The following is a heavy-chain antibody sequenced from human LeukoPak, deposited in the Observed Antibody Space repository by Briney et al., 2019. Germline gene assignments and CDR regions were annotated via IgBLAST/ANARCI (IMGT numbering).Heavy chain of an antibody. CDR1: GFTFSNAW. CDR3: ARGVPYDSWSGPHYSDY. D-gene: IGHD3-3*01. J-gene: IGHJ4*02. CDR2: IKSKTDGGTT. Sequence: PGGSLRLSCAASGFTFSNAWMNWVRQAPGKGLEWVGRIKSKTDGGTTEYAAPVKDRFTISRDDSQNTLYLQVNSLKTEDTAVYYCARGVPYDSWSGPHYSDYWGQGTLVTVSS. V-gene: IGHV3-15*07.